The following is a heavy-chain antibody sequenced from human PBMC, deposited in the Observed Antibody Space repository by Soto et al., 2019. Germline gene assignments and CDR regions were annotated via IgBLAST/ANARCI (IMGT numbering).Heavy chain of an antibody. CDR1: GDSISSDYW. Sequence: PSETLSLTCAVSGDSISSDYWWSWVRQPPGKGLEWIGELYHDGSTNYNPSLKSRVTISVDKSKNQFSLKLSSVTAADTAVYYCARVSSSSRTWFDPWGQGTLVTVPQ. D-gene: IGHD6-6*01. V-gene: IGHV4-4*02. J-gene: IGHJ5*02. CDR2: LYHDGST. CDR3: ARVSSSSRTWFDP.